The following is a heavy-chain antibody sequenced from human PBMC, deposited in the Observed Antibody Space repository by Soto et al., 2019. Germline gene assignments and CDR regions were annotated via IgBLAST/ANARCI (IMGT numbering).Heavy chain of an antibody. CDR1: GYTFTTYD. Sequence: QVQLVQSGAEVKKPGASVKVSCKASGYTFTTYDISWVRQAPGQGLEWIGRISTYNGDTNYPQSLQGRLTMTTDTSANRDDMGLRSLRSEDTVVYCCASDHDNVIMVHAPNLYGMDVWRQGTTVTVSS. J-gene: IGHJ6*02. CDR2: ISTYNGDT. CDR3: ASDHDNVIMVHAPNLYGMDV. V-gene: IGHV1-18*01. D-gene: IGHD2-8*01.